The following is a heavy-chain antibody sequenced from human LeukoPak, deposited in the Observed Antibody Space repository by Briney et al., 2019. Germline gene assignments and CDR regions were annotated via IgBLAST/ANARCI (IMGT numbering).Heavy chain of an antibody. Sequence: PSETLSLTCAVYGGSFSGYYWSWIRQPPGKGLEWIGEINHSGSTNYNPSLKSRVTISVDTSKNQFSLKLGSVTAADTAVYYWASLLDYYFDFWGQGALVTVSS. CDR2: INHSGST. V-gene: IGHV4-34*01. CDR3: ASLLDYYFDF. CDR1: GGSFSGYY. D-gene: IGHD2-15*01. J-gene: IGHJ4*02.